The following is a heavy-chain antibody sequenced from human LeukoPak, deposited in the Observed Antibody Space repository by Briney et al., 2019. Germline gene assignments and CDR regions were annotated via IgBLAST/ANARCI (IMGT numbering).Heavy chain of an antibody. CDR3: ARGTVSGQDYYYMDV. Sequence: ASVKVSCKASGYTFTSYYMHWVRQAPGQGLEWMGIINPSGGSTSYAQKFQGRVTMTRDTSTSTVYMELSSLRSEDTAVYYCARGTVSGQDYYYMDVWGKGTTVTVSS. D-gene: IGHD2-15*01. CDR1: GYTFTSYY. V-gene: IGHV1-46*01. J-gene: IGHJ6*03. CDR2: INPSGGST.